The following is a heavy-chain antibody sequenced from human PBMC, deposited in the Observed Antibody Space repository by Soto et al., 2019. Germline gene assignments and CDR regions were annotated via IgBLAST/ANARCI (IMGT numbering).Heavy chain of an antibody. Sequence: PAGSLRLSCAASGFTFSSYWMSWVRQAPGKGLEWVANIKQDGSEKYYVDSVKGRFTISRDNAKNSLYLQMNSLRAEDTAVYYCARDLYSSSSDYFDYWGQGTLVTVSS. CDR2: IKQDGSEK. V-gene: IGHV3-7*01. J-gene: IGHJ4*02. D-gene: IGHD6-6*01. CDR1: GFTFSSYW. CDR3: ARDLYSSSSDYFDY.